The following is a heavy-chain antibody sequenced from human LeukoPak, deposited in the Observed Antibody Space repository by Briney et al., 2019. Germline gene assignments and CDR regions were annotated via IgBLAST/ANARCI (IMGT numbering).Heavy chain of an antibody. J-gene: IGHJ4*02. CDR2: ISSSSRYI. CDR3: ARDGRDGYIDY. Sequence: PGGSLRLSCAASGFTFSSYSMNWVRQAPGKGLEWVSSISSSSRYIYYADSVKGRFTISRDDAKNSLYLQMSSLRAEDTAVYYCARDGRDGYIDYWGQGTLVTVPS. V-gene: IGHV3-21*01. CDR1: GFTFSSYS. D-gene: IGHD5-24*01.